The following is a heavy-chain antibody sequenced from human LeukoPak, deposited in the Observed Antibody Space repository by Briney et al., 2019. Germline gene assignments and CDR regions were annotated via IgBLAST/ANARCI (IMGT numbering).Heavy chain of an antibody. CDR3: ASPLYGDYGYYYYYMDV. J-gene: IGHJ6*03. CDR2: INPNSGGT. D-gene: IGHD4-17*01. V-gene: IGHV1-2*02. Sequence: GASVKVSCKASGYTFTGYYMHWVRQAPGQGLEWMGWINPNSGGTNYAQKFQGRVTMTRDTSISTAYMELSSLRSEDTAVYYCASPLYGDYGYYYYYMDVWGKGTTVTVSS. CDR1: GYTFTGYY.